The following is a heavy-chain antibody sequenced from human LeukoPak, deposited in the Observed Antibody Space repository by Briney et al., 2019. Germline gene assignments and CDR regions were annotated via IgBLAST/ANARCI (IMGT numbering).Heavy chain of an antibody. Sequence: GGSLRLSCAASGFTFTSYAMSWVRQAPGKGLEWVSTISGSGGTTNDADSVKGRFTISRDNSKNTLYLQMNSLRADDTAVYYCAKTRGSSGIHPDAFDNWGQGTMVTVFS. V-gene: IGHV3-23*01. CDR3: AKTRGSSGIHPDAFDN. CDR1: GFTFTSYA. D-gene: IGHD3-22*01. CDR2: ISGSGGTT. J-gene: IGHJ3*02.